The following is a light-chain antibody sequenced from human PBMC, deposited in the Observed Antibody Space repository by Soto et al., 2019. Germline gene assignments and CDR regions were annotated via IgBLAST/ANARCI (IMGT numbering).Light chain of an antibody. V-gene: IGKV3-15*01. CDR2: GAA. J-gene: IGKJ1*01. CDR1: QTVSSN. Sequence: EIVMTQSPATLSVSPGERATLSCRASQTVSSNLAWYQQKPGQAPRLLIYGAATRATGIPARFSGSGSGTEFTLTIRSLQSEDFEVYFCQQYNDWWTFGQGTKWIS. CDR3: QQYNDWWT.